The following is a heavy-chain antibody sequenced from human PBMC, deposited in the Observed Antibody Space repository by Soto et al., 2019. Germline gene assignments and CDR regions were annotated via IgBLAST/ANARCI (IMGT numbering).Heavy chain of an antibody. D-gene: IGHD2-8*01. CDR2: IFDSGST. CDR3: ARAIMPLTNDWYFDL. V-gene: IGHV4-30-4*01. CDR1: GGSISGGVHS. J-gene: IGHJ2*01. Sequence: QVQLQESGPGLVKPSETLSLTCTVSGGSISGGVHSWSWIRQPPGKGLEWIGHIFDSGSTYYNPSLKSRLTISVDTSKNQFSLRLSSVTAADTAVYYWARAIMPLTNDWYFDLWGRSTLVTVSS.